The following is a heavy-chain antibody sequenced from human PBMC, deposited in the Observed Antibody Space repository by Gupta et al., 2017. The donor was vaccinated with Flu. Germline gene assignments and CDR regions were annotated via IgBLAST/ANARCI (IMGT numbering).Heavy chain of an antibody. CDR3: VRGRLMALVSEFDF. CDR2: ISSDSKRE. J-gene: IGHJ4*02. D-gene: IGHD2-21*02. Sequence: SGFTFSSYIMHWVRQPPGKGLEWVALISSDSKREYYLESVKGRFTISRDNFNNTLFLQMSSLRVEDTAVYYCVRGRLMALVSEFDFWGQGTLVAVSS. V-gene: IGHV3-30*04. CDR1: GFTFSSYI.